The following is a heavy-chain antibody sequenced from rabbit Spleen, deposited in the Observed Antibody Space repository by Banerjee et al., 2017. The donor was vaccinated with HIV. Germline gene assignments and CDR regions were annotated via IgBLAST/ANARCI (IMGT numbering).Heavy chain of an antibody. J-gene: IGHJ3*01. D-gene: IGHD2-1*01. CDR2: ISTGSSGST. Sequence: QSLEESGGDLVKPGASLTLTCTASGFSFSTGYWMCWVRQAPGKGLEWIACISTGSSGSTYYASWAKGRFTISKTSSTTVTLQMTSLTAADTATYFCGRGSATMTMVITGYYLSLWGQGTLVTVS. V-gene: IGHV1S40*01. CDR3: GRGSATMTMVITGYYLSL. CDR1: GFSFSTGYW.